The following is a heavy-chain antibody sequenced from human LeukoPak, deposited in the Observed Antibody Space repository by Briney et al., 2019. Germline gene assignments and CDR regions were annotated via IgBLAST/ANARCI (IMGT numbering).Heavy chain of an antibody. CDR1: GFTFSSYW. J-gene: IGHJ4*02. V-gene: IGHV3-7*01. Sequence: PGGSLRLSCAASGFTFSSYWMSWVRQAPGKGLEWVANIKQDGSEKYYVDSVKGRSTISRDNAKNSLYLQMNSLRAEDTAVYYCARVIGSGIAAAGFFDYWGQGTLVTVSS. CDR2: IKQDGSEK. D-gene: IGHD6-13*01. CDR3: ARVIGSGIAAAGFFDY.